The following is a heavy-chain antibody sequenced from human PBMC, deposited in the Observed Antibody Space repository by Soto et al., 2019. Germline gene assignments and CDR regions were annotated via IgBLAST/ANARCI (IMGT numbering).Heavy chain of an antibody. V-gene: IGHV3-9*01. D-gene: IGHD4-17*01. CDR2: ISWNSGGI. Sequence: EVQLVESGGGLVQPGRSLRLSCAASGFTFDDYAMHWVRQAPGKGLEWVSGISWNSGGIGYADSVKGRFTISRDNAKNSLYLQMNSLRAEDTALYYCAKDSGHGDDGDYYYGMDVWGQGTTVTVSS. CDR1: GFTFDDYA. CDR3: AKDSGHGDDGDYYYGMDV. J-gene: IGHJ6*02.